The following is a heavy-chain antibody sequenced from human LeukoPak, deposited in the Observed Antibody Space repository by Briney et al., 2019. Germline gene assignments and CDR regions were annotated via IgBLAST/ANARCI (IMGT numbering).Heavy chain of an antibody. CDR2: VNPNNGDT. D-gene: IGHD2-21*01. J-gene: IGHJ3*02. CDR1: GFTFTGYY. Sequence: ASVWVSCKASGFTFTGYYIHWVRQAPGQGLDWMGWVNPNNGDTKFAQKFQGRVTMTRDTSISTAYMELSRLKSDDTAVYYCARDVIGDYDAFDIWGQGTLVTVSS. CDR3: ARDVIGDYDAFDI. V-gene: IGHV1-2*02.